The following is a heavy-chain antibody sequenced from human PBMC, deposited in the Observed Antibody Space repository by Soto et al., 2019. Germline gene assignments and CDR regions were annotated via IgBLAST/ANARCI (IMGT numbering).Heavy chain of an antibody. D-gene: IGHD5-12*01. Sequence: GGSLRLSCAASGFTVSSNYMSWVRQAPGKGLEWVSVIYSGGSTYYADSVKGRFTISRDNSKNTLYLQMNSLRAEDTAVYYCARDRRLRSPRIASTFMDVWGQGTTVTVSS. CDR1: GFTVSSNY. V-gene: IGHV3-53*01. CDR3: ARDRRLRSPRIASTFMDV. J-gene: IGHJ6*02. CDR2: IYSGGST.